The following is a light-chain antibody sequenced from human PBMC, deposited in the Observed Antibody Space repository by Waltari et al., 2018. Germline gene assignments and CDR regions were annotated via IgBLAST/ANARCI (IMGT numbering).Light chain of an antibody. J-gene: IGLJ2*01. CDR2: EVT. CDR1: SGDIGDYNF. V-gene: IGLV2-14*01. Sequence: QSALTQPPSVSGSPGQSITISCTGTSGDIGDYNFFSWFQQHPDKPPRLLIYEVTDRPSGISNRFSGSKSGRTASLTISGLQTEDAADYFCSSYSSGSNIFVFGGGTRLTVL. CDR3: SSYSSGSNIFV.